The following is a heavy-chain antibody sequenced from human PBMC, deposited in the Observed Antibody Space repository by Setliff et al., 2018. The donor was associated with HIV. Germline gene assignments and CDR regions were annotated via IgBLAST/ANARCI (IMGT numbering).Heavy chain of an antibody. CDR3: ARGAFVVIPTARHDFDY. CDR2: IKSNSGGT. D-gene: IGHD2-2*01. J-gene: IGHJ4*02. CDR1: GYTFTGYY. Sequence: ASVKVSCKASGYTFTGYYMHWVRQAPGQGLEWMGWIKSNSGGTNYAQKFQGRVTMTRDTSISTAYMELSRLRSDDTAVYYCARGAFVVIPTARHDFDYWGQGTLVTVSS. V-gene: IGHV1-2*02.